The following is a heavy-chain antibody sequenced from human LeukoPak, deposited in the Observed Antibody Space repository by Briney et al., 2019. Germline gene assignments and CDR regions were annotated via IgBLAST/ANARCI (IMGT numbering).Heavy chain of an antibody. CDR2: INYNGNT. D-gene: IGHD3-16*01. CDR3: ARGSWGHYDYVRPNYYYYGMDV. V-gene: IGHV4-31*03. J-gene: IGHJ6*02. Sequence: SQTLSLTCTVSGGSFSDGAYYWSWIRQHPGKGLECIGYINYNGNTYYNPSLESRVTISVDTSKNQFSLQLSSVTAADTAVYYCARGSWGHYDYVRPNYYYYGMDVWGQGTTVTVSS. CDR1: GGSFSDGAYY.